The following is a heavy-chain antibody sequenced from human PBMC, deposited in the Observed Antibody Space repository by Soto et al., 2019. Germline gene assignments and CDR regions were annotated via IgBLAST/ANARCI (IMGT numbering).Heavy chain of an antibody. V-gene: IGHV3-15*01. D-gene: IGHD3-10*01. CDR2: IKSKTDGGTT. CDR1: GFTFSNAW. CDR3: TTGNHGVRAVITDYGMDV. Sequence: PGGSLRLSCAASGFTFSNAWMSWVRQAPGKGLEWVGRIKSKTDGGTTDYAAPVKGRFTISRDDSKNTLYLQMNSLKTEDTAVYYCTTGNHGVRAVITDYGMDVWGEGTTVTACS. J-gene: IGHJ6*04.